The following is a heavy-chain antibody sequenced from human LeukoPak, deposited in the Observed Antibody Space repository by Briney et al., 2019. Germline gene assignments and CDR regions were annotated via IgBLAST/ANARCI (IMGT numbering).Heavy chain of an antibody. CDR1: GYSFTSYW. V-gene: IGHV5-51*01. CDR3: ARGYCSGGSCYQKSGFDY. J-gene: IGHJ4*02. D-gene: IGHD2-15*01. Sequence: GESLKISCKGSGYSFTSYWIGWVRQMRGKGLEWMGIIYPGDSDTRYSPSFQGQVTISADKSISTAYLQWSSLKASDTAMYYCARGYCSGGSCYQKSGFDYWGQGTLVTVSS. CDR2: IYPGDSDT.